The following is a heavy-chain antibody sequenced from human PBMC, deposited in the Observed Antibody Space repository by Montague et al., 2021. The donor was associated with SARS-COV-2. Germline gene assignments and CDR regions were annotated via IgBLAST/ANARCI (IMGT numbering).Heavy chain of an antibody. D-gene: IGHD3-10*01. CDR2: INHGGST. J-gene: IGHJ6*03. CDR3: ARLRDGVVPSPILGVGPYYSYYYMDV. Sequence: SETLSLTCAVHGTSFSGYYWNWMRQTHGKGLEWIGEINHGGSTKYSPSLKSRLTISADTSKNQFSLKLTSVAAADTAVYYCARLRDGVVPSPILGVGPYYSYYYMDVWGGGTTVTVSS. CDR1: GTSFSGYY. V-gene: IGHV4-34*01.